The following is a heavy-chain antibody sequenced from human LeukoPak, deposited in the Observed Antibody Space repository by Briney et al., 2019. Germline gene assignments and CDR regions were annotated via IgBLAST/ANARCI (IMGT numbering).Heavy chain of an antibody. CDR2: ISAYNGNT. J-gene: IGHJ4*02. CDR1: GYTFTSYG. Sequence: ASVKVSCKASGYTFTSYGISWVRQAPGQGLEWMGWISAYNGNTNYAQKLQGRVTMTTDTSTSTAYMEQRSLRSDDTAVYYCARDGRYGDYDAVFDYWGQGTLVTVSS. D-gene: IGHD4-17*01. CDR3: ARDGRYGDYDAVFDY. V-gene: IGHV1-18*01.